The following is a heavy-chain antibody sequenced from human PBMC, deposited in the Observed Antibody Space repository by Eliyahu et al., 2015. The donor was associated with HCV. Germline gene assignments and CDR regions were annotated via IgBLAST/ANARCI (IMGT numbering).Heavy chain of an antibody. D-gene: IGHD2-2*01. CDR3: ARDGIVVVPAAMEPEKTYYYYGMDV. CDR1: GXSISSGGYY. V-gene: IGHV4-31*03. CDR2: IYCSGST. Sequence: QVQLQESGPGLVKPSQTLSLTCTVSGXSISSGGYYWSWIRXHPGKGRGWXGYIYCSGSTYYNPSLKSRVTISVDTSKNQFSLKLXSVTAADTAVYYCARDGIVVVPAAMEPEKTYYYYGMDVWGQGTTVTVSS. J-gene: IGHJ6*02.